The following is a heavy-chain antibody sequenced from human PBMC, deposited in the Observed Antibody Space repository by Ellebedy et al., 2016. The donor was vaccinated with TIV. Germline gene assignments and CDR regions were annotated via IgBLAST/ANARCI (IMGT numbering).Heavy chain of an antibody. D-gene: IGHD2-15*01. CDR3: AKTQKNGYCSGGNCHDAFDI. CDR2: INSDGSST. J-gene: IGHJ3*02. CDR1: GFTFSRHW. Sequence: GGSLRLSCAASGFTFSRHWMHWVRQAPGKGLVWVSRINSDGSSTSYADSVKGRFTISRDNAKNTLYLQVNSLRAEDTAVYYCAKTQKNGYCSGGNCHDAFDIWGQGTMVTVSS. V-gene: IGHV3-74*01.